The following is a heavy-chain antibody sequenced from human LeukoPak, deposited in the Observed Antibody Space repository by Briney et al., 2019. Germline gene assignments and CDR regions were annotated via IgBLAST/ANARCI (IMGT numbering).Heavy chain of an antibody. V-gene: IGHV4-34*01. CDR3: AREYQLLVYYMDV. J-gene: IGHJ6*03. CDR1: GGSFSGYY. CDR2: INHSGST. D-gene: IGHD2-2*01. Sequence: KPSETLSLTCAVYGGSFSGYYWSWIRQPPGKGLEWIGEINHSGSTNYNPSLKSRVTISVDTSKNQFSLKLSSVTAAGTAVHYCAREYQLLVYYMDVWGKGTTVTVSS.